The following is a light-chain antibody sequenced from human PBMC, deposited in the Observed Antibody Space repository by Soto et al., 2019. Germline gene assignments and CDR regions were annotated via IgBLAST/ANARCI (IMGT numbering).Light chain of an antibody. J-gene: IGKJ2*01. CDR1: QSVSSN. CDR3: QQYNNWPPRYT. V-gene: IGKV3-15*01. CDR2: GAS. Sequence: EIVMTQSPATLSVSPGERATLSCRAGQSVSSNLAWYQQKPGQAPRLLIYGASTRATGIPARFSGSGSGTEFTLTISSLQSEDFAVYYCQQYNNWPPRYTFGQGTKVDIK.